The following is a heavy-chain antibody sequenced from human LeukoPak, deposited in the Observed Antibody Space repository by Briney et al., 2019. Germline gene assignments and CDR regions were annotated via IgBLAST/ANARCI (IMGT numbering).Heavy chain of an antibody. D-gene: IGHD4-17*01. V-gene: IGHV2-5*01. CDR2: IYGNNDK. CDR3: VHRTTVTSVDV. J-gene: IGHJ4*02. CDR1: GFSLTTDAVV. Sequence: SGPTLVNPTQTLTVTCTFAGFSLTTDAVVVGGVRQPPGKAPEGLTFIYGNNDKRYSPSLNSRLTITKDTSKNQAVLTLTDMASVDTATYYCVHRTTVTSVDVWGQGPLVSVSS.